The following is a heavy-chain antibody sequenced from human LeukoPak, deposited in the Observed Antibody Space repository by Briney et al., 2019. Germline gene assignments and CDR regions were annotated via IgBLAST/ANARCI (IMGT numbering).Heavy chain of an antibody. V-gene: IGHV3-23*01. CDR2: ISSSGGST. Sequence: GGSLRLSCAASGFTFSSSAMSWVRQAPGRGLEWVSVISSSGGSTYYADSVKGRFTISRDNSKNTLYLQMDSLRAEDTAVYYCAKGSRSIAVDNLCDYWGQGTLVTVSS. D-gene: IGHD6-6*01. CDR1: GFTFSSSA. CDR3: AKGSRSIAVDNLCDY. J-gene: IGHJ4*02.